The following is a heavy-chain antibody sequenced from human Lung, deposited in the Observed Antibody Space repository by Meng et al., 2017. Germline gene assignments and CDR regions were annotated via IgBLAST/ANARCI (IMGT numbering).Heavy chain of an antibody. CDR2: ISGFNGYT. CDR3: AAPGPSAEAGFDY. D-gene: IGHD6-13*01. Sequence: QFFLMQSGAEVKNPGASGQVPCKASVYPLSTYGIMWVRQAPGQGLEYVGWISGFNGYTNYAQKFQGRVSMTTDTSTSTAYMEVRSLRSDDTAVYYCAAPGPSAEAGFDYWGQGTLVTVSS. CDR1: VYPLSTYG. V-gene: IGHV1-18*01. J-gene: IGHJ4*02.